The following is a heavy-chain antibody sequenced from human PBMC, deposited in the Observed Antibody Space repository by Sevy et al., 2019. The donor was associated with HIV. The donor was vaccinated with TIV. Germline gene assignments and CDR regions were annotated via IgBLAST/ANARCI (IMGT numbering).Heavy chain of an antibody. V-gene: IGHV3-23*01. CDR2: INGGGDST. CDR3: AKDYYGVGGYYFDY. Sequence: GGCLRLSCEASGFIFSSYAMSWVRQAPGKGLEWVSGINGGGDSTCYADSVKGRFTISRDNSKKVLYLQMNSLRAEDTAFYYCAKDYYGVGGYYFDYWGQGTLVTVSS. J-gene: IGHJ4*02. CDR1: GFIFSSYA. D-gene: IGHD4-17*01.